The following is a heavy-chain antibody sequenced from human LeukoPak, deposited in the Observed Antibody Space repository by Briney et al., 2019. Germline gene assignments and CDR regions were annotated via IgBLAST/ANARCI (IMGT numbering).Heavy chain of an antibody. J-gene: IGHJ1*01. D-gene: IGHD3-22*01. V-gene: IGHV1-2*02. Sequence: GASVKVSCKASGYTFTGYYMHWVRQAPGQGLEWMGWINPNSGGTNYAQKFQGRVTMTRDTSISTAYMELSRLRSDDTAVYYCARDGYYDSSGSAGFQHWGQVTLVTVSS. CDR3: ARDGYYDSSGSAGFQH. CDR1: GYTFTGYY. CDR2: INPNSGGT.